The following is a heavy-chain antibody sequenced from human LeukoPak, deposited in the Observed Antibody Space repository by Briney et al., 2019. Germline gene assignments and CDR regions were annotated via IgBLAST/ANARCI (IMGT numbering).Heavy chain of an antibody. CDR1: GGSISSSRDY. V-gene: IGHV4-39*07. CDR3: ARGVYTPIDYFDY. Sequence: SETLSLTCRVSGGSISSSRDYWGLMRQPPGKGLEWSGSIYYSGSTYYNPSLKSRVTISVDTSKYHFSLKQSSVTAPATAVYYCARGVYTPIDYFDYWGQGTLVTVSS. CDR2: IYYSGST. D-gene: IGHD2-2*02. J-gene: IGHJ4*02.